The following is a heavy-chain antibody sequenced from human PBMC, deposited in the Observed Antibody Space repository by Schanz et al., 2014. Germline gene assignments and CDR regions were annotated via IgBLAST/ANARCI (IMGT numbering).Heavy chain of an antibody. D-gene: IGHD2-2*01. CDR2: IIPSLGLA. V-gene: IGHV1-69*04. CDR1: GGTFSSFG. CDR3: ARDRRRYCSTASCLHDNWFDP. Sequence: QVQLVQSGDEVKKPGASVKVSCKASGGTFSSFGINWVRQAPGQGLEWMGRIIPSLGLAKYEQKFQGKVTITADTSATTAYMELSGLRSEDTAVYYCARDRRRYCSTASCLHDNWFDPWGQGTLXIVSS. J-gene: IGHJ5*02.